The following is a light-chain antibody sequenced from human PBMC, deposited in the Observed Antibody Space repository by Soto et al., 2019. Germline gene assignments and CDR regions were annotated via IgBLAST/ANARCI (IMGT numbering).Light chain of an antibody. CDR1: QDISNY. CDR3: QQYDILPYT. CDR2: DAS. V-gene: IGKV1-33*01. Sequence: DIQMTQSPSSLSASVGDRVTITCQASQDISNYLNWYQQKPGKAPKLLIYDASNLETGVPSRFSGSESGTDFTFTISSLQPDDIATYYCQQYDILPYTFGQGTKLEIK. J-gene: IGKJ2*01.